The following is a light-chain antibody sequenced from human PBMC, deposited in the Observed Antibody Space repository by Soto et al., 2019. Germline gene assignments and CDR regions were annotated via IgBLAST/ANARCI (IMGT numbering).Light chain of an antibody. CDR1: QSLLHSNGNTY. CDR3: MQALHART. V-gene: IGKV2-28*01. CDR2: LGS. J-gene: IGKJ1*01. Sequence: EMVVTQSPLSLPVTPGEPASISCKSSQSLLHSNGNTYLDWYLQKPGQSPQLLIYLGSNRASGVPDRFSGSGSGTDFTLNISRVEAEDVGVYYGMQALHARTFGQGTKVEIK.